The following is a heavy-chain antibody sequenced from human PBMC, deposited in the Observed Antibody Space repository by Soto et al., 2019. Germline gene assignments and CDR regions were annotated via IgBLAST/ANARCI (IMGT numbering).Heavy chain of an antibody. CDR2: IYYSGST. J-gene: IGHJ5*02. CDR3: ARHVYDFWSGYLGSYQNWFDP. Sequence: QLQLQESGPGLVKPSETLSLTCTVSGGSISSSSYYWGWIRQPPGKGLEWIGSIYYSGSTYYNPSLKSRVTISVDTSKNQFSLKLSSVTAADTAVYYCARHVYDFWSGYLGSYQNWFDPWGQGTLVTVSS. V-gene: IGHV4-39*01. D-gene: IGHD3-3*01. CDR1: GGSISSSSYY.